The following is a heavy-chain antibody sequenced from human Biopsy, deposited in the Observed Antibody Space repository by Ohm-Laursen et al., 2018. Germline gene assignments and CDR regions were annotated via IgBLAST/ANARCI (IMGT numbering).Heavy chain of an antibody. Sequence: SDTLSLTCTVSGDSISSYYWGWIRQPPGKGLEWIGSIHYSGTTYYHASLRSRVTISVDKSKNQFSLKLTSVTAAETAVYYCARQGEWEHFADYWGQGTLVSVSS. CDR1: GDSISSYY. D-gene: IGHD1-26*01. J-gene: IGHJ4*02. V-gene: IGHV4-39*01. CDR2: IHYSGTT. CDR3: ARQGEWEHFADY.